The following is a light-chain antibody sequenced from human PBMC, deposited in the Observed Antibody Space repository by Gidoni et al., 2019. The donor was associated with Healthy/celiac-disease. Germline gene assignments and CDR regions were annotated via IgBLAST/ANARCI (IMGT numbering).Light chain of an antibody. Sequence: DIQMTQSPSTLSASVGDRVTLTCRASQSISSWLAWYQQKPGKVPKLLIYKASSLESGVPSRFSGSGSWTEFTLTISSLQPDDFATYYCQQYNSYCTFGQGTKVEIK. V-gene: IGKV1-5*03. J-gene: IGKJ1*01. CDR1: QSISSW. CDR3: QQYNSYCT. CDR2: KAS.